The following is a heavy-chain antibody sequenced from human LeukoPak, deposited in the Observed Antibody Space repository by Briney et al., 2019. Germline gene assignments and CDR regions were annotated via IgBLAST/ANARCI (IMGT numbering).Heavy chain of an antibody. CDR3: ARIHDGTPTPSFDS. Sequence: PGGSLRLSCAASGFTFSRYAMAWVRQAPGKGPDWVSSISSSPIDIYDADSVKGRFTISRDNSKNSLYLQMNSLRVEDTAVYYCARIHDGTPTPSFDSWGQGTLATVSS. CDR1: GFTFSRYA. J-gene: IGHJ4*02. CDR2: ISSSPIDI. D-gene: IGHD1-26*01. V-gene: IGHV3-21*01.